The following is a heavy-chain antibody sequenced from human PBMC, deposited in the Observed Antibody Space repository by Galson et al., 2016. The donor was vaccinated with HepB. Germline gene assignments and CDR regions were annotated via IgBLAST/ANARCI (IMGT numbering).Heavy chain of an antibody. CDR3: TSDPGQIRYFDWLLEV. CDR2: ISSSGSSI. CDR1: GFTFSTYS. V-gene: IGHV3-48*02. Sequence: SLRLSCAASGFTFSTYSMNWVRQAPGKGLEWVSYISSSGSSIHYADSVRGRFTISRDNAKNSLYLQMNSLRDEDTAVYYCTSDPGQIRYFDWLLEVWGQGSLVTVSS. J-gene: IGHJ4*02. D-gene: IGHD3-9*01.